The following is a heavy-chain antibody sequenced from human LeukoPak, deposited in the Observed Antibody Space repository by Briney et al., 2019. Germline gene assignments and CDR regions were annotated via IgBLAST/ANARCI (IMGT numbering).Heavy chain of an antibody. CDR1: GFTFDDYT. CDR3: AKGGEADSSGYYLDY. J-gene: IGHJ4*02. Sequence: GGSLRLSCAASGFTFDDYTMHWVRQAPGKGLEWVSLISWDGGSTYYADSVKGRFTISRDNSKNSLYLQMNSLRTEDTALYYCAKGGEADSSGYYLDYWGQGTLVTVSS. CDR2: ISWDGGST. D-gene: IGHD3-22*01. V-gene: IGHV3-43*01.